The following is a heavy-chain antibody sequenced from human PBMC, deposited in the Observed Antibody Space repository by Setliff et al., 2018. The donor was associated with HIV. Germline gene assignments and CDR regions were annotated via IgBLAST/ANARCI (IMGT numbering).Heavy chain of an antibody. Sequence: PSETLSLTCTVSGGSITSHYWSWIRQPPGKGLEWIGYMSYSGTTYYNPSLKSRVTISVDTSKNQFSLKLYSVTAADTAVYYCARHPTVTSFQIDSWGQGTLVTVSS. D-gene: IGHD4-17*01. CDR3: ARHPTVTSFQIDS. J-gene: IGHJ4*02. CDR1: GGSITSHY. V-gene: IGHV4-59*08. CDR2: MSYSGTT.